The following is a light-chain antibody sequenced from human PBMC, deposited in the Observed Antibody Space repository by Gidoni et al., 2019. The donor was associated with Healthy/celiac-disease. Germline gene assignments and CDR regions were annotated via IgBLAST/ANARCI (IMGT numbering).Light chain of an antibody. J-gene: IGKJ1*01. CDR3: QQYGSSPPWT. CDR2: GAS. V-gene: IGKV3-20*01. Sequence: IVLTQSPATLSLSPGARATLSCRASQSVSSSYLAWYQQKPGQAPRPLIYGASSRATGIPDRFSGRESGTDFTLTISRLEPEDFAVYYCQQYGSSPPWTFGQGAKVEIK. CDR1: QSVSSSY.